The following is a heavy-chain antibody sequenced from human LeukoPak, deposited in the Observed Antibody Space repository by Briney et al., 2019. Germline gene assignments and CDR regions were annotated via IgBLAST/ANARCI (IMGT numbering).Heavy chain of an antibody. CDR3: ARDSLYYDSSGYSRPLDY. J-gene: IGHJ4*02. V-gene: IGHV3-48*03. CDR1: GFAFSSYE. Sequence: PGGSLRLSCAASGFAFSSYEMNWVRQAPGKGLEWVSYISSSGSTIYYADSVKGRFTISRDNAKNSLYLQMNSLRAEDTAVYYCARDSLYYDSSGYSRPLDYWGQGTLVTASS. D-gene: IGHD3-22*01. CDR2: ISSSGSTI.